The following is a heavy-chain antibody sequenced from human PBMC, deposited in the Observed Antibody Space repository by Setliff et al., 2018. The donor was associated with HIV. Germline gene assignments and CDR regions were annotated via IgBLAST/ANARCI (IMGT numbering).Heavy chain of an antibody. J-gene: IGHJ4*02. V-gene: IGHV3-43*01. Sequence: GGSLRLSCAASGFTFDDYTMHWVRQAPGKGLEWVSLISWDAGSTYYADSVKGRFTTFRDDSKNSLYLQMNSLRTEDTALYYCAKDNYGDQFIDHWGQGTLVTVSS. CDR3: AKDNYGDQFIDH. CDR2: ISWDAGST. D-gene: IGHD4-17*01. CDR1: GFTFDDYT.